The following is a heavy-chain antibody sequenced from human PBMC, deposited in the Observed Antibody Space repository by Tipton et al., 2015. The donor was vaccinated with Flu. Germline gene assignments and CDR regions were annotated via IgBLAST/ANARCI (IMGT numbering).Heavy chain of an antibody. CDR3: ARERLGEYNSSGYPDS. CDR2: VYYGGGT. D-gene: IGHD3-22*01. V-gene: IGHV4-38-2*02. CDR1: GDSVTSRFY. J-gene: IGHJ4*02. Sequence: TLSLTCTVSGDSVTSRFYWGWIRQSPGRGLEWIGSVYYGGGTYYNPSLKSRVTFSIDTSRNQFSLRLSSVAAADTAVYFCARERLGEYNSSGYPDSWGQGTLVTVSS.